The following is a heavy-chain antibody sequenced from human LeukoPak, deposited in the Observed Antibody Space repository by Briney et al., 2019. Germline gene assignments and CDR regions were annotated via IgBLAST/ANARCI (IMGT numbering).Heavy chain of an antibody. CDR2: INQDGSEKEK. D-gene: IGHD2-21*02. V-gene: IGHV3-7*01. J-gene: IGHJ1*01. CDR1: GFTFSSYG. Sequence: GGSLRLSCAASGFTFSSYGMHWVRQAPGKGLEWVANINQDGSEKEKFYVDSVKGRFTISRDNSKNTVSLQMNSLLTDDTAVYYCAKGVMVTGTYSQHWGQGTLVTVSS. CDR3: AKGVMVTGTYSQH.